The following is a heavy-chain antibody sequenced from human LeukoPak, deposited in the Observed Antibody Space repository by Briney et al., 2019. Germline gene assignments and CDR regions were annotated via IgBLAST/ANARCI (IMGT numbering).Heavy chain of an antibody. Sequence: ASVKVSCKASGYTFTGYYMRWVRQAPGQGLEWMGWINPNSGGTNYAQKFQGRVTMTRDTSISTAYMELSRLRSDDTAVYYCARPMIVVVGYDYWGQGILVTVSS. CDR2: INPNSGGT. CDR3: ARPMIVVVGYDY. CDR1: GYTFTGYY. V-gene: IGHV1-2*02. J-gene: IGHJ4*02. D-gene: IGHD3-22*01.